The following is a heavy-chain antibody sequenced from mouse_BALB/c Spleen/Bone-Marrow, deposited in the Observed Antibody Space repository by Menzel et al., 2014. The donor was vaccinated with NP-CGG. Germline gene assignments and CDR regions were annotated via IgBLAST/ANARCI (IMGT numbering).Heavy chain of an antibody. CDR1: GFDFSRYW. J-gene: IGHJ3*01. CDR3: ARLGYYGGFAY. D-gene: IGHD2-3*01. Sequence: EVKLMESGGGLVQPGGSLKLSCAASGFDFSRYWMSWVRQAPGKGLEWIGEINPDSSTINYTPSLKDKFIISRDNAKNTLYLRMSKVRSEDTALYYCARLGYYGGFAYWGQGTLVTVSA. CDR2: INPDSSTI. V-gene: IGHV4-1*02.